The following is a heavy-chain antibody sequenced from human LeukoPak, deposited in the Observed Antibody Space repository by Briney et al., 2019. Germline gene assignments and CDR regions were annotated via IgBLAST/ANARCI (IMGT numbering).Heavy chain of an antibody. D-gene: IGHD6-13*01. V-gene: IGHV4-4*07. CDR2: IYTSGST. CDR1: GASISSYY. J-gene: IGHJ4*02. Sequence: PSETLSLTCTVSGASISSYYWSWIRQSAGKGLEWIGRIYTSGSTNYNPSLKSRVTIPVDKSKNQLSLKLSSVTAADTAVYYCARVPRIIASGHYFDYWGQGTLVTVSS. CDR3: ARVPRIIASGHYFDY.